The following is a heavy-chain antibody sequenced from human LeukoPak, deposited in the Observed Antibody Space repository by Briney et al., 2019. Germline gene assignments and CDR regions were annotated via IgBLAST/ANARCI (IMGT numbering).Heavy chain of an antibody. V-gene: IGHV4-59*01. CDR1: GGSITNDY. CDR3: ARERPPWLGSLDY. J-gene: IGHJ4*02. Sequence: PSETLSLTCTVYGGSITNDYWSWLRQSPGKGPAWIGTINYNGHTNYNPSVESRLIMSVDASKNQFSLRLTSVTAADSAVYYCARERPPWLGSLDYWGQGILVTVSS. D-gene: IGHD2-15*01. CDR2: INYNGHT.